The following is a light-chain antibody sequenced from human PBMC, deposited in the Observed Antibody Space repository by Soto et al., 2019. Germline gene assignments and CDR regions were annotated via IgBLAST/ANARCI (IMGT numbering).Light chain of an antibody. CDR3: TSWTTSTTMI. J-gene: IGLJ2*01. CDR2: DVS. CDR1: RRDIGAYNF. V-gene: IGLV2-14*03. Sequence: QSVLTQPASVSGSPGQSITITCTGTRRDIGAYNFVSWYQQHPGEVPKLMLYDVSIRPSGVSNRFSGSKSGNTASLTISGLQAEDEADYYCTSWTTSTTMIFGGGTKRTVL.